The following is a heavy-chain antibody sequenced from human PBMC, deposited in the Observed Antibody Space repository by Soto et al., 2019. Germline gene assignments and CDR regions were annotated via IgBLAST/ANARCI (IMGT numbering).Heavy chain of an antibody. CDR3: AKGNGYNAHFDD. CDR1: GFTFSSYA. CDR2: ISGSGGST. J-gene: IGHJ4*02. Sequence: GWSLRLSCAASGFTFSSYAMSWVRQAPGKGLEWVSAISGSGGSTYYADSVKGRFTISRDNSKNTLYLQMNSLRAEDTAVYYGAKGNGYNAHFDDWGQGTLVTFSS. V-gene: IGHV3-23*01. D-gene: IGHD5-12*01.